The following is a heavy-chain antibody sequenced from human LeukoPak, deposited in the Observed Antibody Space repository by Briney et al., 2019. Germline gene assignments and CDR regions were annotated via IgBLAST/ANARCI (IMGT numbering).Heavy chain of an antibody. J-gene: IGHJ3*02. CDR3: AKVYITDYGDHRDAFDI. D-gene: IGHD4-17*01. V-gene: IGHV3-23*01. CDR1: GFTFSSYA. Sequence: GGSLRLSCAASGFTFSSYAMSWVRQAPGKGLEWVSAISGSGGSTYYADSVKGRFTISRDNSKNTLYLQMNSLRAEDTAVYYCAKVYITDYGDHRDAFDIWGQGTMVTVSS. CDR2: ISGSGGST.